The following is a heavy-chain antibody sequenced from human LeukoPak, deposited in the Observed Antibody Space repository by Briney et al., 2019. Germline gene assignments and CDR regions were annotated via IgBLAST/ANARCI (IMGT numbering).Heavy chain of an antibody. Sequence: PGGSLRLSCAASGFTFDDYGMSWVRQAPGKGLEWVSGINWDGGSTGYADSVKGRFTISRDNAKTSLYLQMNRLRAEDTALYYCERDFGYGGNSDSWGQGTLVTVSS. D-gene: IGHD4-23*01. J-gene: IGHJ4*02. CDR1: GFTFDDYG. CDR2: INWDGGST. V-gene: IGHV3-20*04. CDR3: ERDFGYGGNSDS.